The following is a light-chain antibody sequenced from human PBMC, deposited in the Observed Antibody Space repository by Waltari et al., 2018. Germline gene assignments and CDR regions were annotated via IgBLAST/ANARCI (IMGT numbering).Light chain of an antibody. CDR3: SSYTNRRDVI. CDR2: AVS. Sequence: QSVLTQPASVSGSPGRSITISCTGANSDVGGYNSVSWYQQHPGRAPKLMIYAVSNRPSGVSYRFSGSKSGNTASLTISGLQAEDEADYYCSSYTNRRDVIFGGGTKLTVL. CDR1: NSDVGGYNS. V-gene: IGLV2-14*03. J-gene: IGLJ2*01.